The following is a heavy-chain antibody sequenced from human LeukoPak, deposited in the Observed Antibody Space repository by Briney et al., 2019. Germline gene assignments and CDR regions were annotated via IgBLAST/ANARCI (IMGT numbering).Heavy chain of an antibody. CDR2: IWNDGSNK. V-gene: IGHV3-33*06. CDR3: AKDLHELGARGEWHFDL. D-gene: IGHD1-26*01. CDR1: GFTFSSYG. J-gene: IGHJ2*01. Sequence: GRSLRLSCAASGFTFSSYGMHWVRQAPGKGLEWVAIIWNDGSNKFYTDSVKGRFTISRDNSKNTLYLQMNSLRAEDTAVYYCAKDLHELGARGEWHFDLWGRGTLVTVSS.